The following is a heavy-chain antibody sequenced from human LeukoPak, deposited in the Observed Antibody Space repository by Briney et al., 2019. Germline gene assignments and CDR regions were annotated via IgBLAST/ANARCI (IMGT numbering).Heavy chain of an antibody. CDR3: ARDRGTTGMNRNYYYYGMDV. V-gene: IGHV1-69*13. CDR1: GGTFSSYA. J-gene: IGHJ6*02. CDR2: IIPIFGTA. Sequence: GASVKVSCKASGGTFSSYAISWVRQAPGQGLEWMGGIIPIFGTANYAQKFQGRVTITADESTSTAYMELSSLRSEDTAVYYCARDRGTTGMNRNYYYYGMDVWGQGTTVTASS. D-gene: IGHD1-1*01.